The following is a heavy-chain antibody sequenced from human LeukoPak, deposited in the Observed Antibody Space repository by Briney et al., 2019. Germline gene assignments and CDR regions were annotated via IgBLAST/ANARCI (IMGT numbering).Heavy chain of an antibody. D-gene: IGHD4-23*01. CDR1: GGSVSSDYY. CDR3: ARNSHYYYYMDV. CDR2: ISYSGST. V-gene: IGHV4-30-4*08. J-gene: IGHJ6*03. Sequence: SRTLPLTCTVSGGSVSSDYYWSWIRQPPGKGLEWIGFISYSGSTYYNPSLKSRVTISVDTSKNQFSLKLTPVTAADTAVYYCARNSHYYYYMDVWGIGTTVTVSS.